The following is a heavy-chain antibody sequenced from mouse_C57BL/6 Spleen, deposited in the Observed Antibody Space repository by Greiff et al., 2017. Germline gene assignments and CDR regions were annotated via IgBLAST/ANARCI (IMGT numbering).Heavy chain of an antibody. CDR1: GFTFTDYY. CDR2: IRNKANGYTT. CDR3: ARDGPWYFDV. V-gene: IGHV7-3*01. J-gene: IGHJ1*03. Sequence: EVQLVESGGGLVQPGGSLSLSCAASGFTFTDYYMSWVRQPPGKALEWLGFIRNKANGYTTEYSASVKGRFTISRDNSQSILYLQMNALRAEDSATYYCARDGPWYFDVWGTGTTVTVSS.